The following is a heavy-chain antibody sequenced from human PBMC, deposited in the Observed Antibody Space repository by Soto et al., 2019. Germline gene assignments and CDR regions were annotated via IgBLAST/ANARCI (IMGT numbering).Heavy chain of an antibody. V-gene: IGHV4-59*01. D-gene: IGHD2-21*02. J-gene: IGHJ6*02. Sequence: SETLSLTWTVAGVSIVNYAWSWTRQPPGKGLEWIGYMYNTGSTVYNPSLKSRVTISVDTSKNQFSLKLNAVTAADTAVYYCARDLWGYCGTDCYPLDVWGQGTTVTVSS. CDR1: GVSIVNYA. CDR2: MYNTGST. CDR3: ARDLWGYCGTDCYPLDV.